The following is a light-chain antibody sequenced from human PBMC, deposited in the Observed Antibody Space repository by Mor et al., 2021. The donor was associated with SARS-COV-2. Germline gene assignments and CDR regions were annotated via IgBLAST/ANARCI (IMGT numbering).Light chain of an antibody. CDR3: QQYDNWPWT. J-gene: IGKJ1*01. Sequence: ASQSVSSNLAWYQRKPGQAPRLLMYGASTRATGIPARFSDSGSGTEFTLTISSLQSEDFAVYYCQQYDNWPWTVGQ. V-gene: IGKV3-15*01. CDR2: GAS. CDR1: QSVSSN.